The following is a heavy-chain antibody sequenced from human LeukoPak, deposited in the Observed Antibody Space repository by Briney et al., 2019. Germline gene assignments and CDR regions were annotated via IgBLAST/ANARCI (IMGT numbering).Heavy chain of an antibody. D-gene: IGHD2-15*01. CDR2: INHSGST. J-gene: IGHJ5*02. Sequence: SETLSLTCAVYGGSFSGYYWSWIRQPPGKGLEWIGEINHSGSTNYNPSLKSRVTISVDTSKNQFSLKLSSVTAADTAVYYCARNVVAATLSRANWFDPWGQGTLVTVSS. CDR1: GGSFSGYY. CDR3: ARNVVAATLSRANWFDP. V-gene: IGHV4-34*01.